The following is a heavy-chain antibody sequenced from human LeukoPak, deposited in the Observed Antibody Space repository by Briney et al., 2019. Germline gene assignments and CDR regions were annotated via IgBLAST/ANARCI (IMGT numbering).Heavy chain of an antibody. CDR1: GFTFSSHW. D-gene: IGHD6-13*01. V-gene: IGHV3-7*01. CDR2: IKQDGTEI. CDR3: ASNPGIAAAGTGY. J-gene: IGHJ4*02. Sequence: GGSLRLSCAASGFTFSSHWMSWVRQAPGKGPEWVANIKQDGTEIYYVDSVKGRFTISRDNSKNTLYLQMNSLRAEDTAVYYCASNPGIAAAGTGYWGQGTLVTVSS.